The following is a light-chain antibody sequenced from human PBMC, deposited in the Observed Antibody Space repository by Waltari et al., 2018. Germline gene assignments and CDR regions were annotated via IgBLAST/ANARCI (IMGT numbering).Light chain of an antibody. V-gene: IGKV1-39*01. CDR1: QDIAGN. CDR3: QQGYNTPFT. CDR2: GAS. J-gene: IGKJ3*01. Sequence: DIEMTQSPSSLFSSVGGKVTITCQANQDIAGNLTWYQQQPGKAPKLLIFGASSLQTGVPSRFRGSGSGTDYSLTISSLQPEDFATYYCQQGYNTPFTFGPGTKLDIK.